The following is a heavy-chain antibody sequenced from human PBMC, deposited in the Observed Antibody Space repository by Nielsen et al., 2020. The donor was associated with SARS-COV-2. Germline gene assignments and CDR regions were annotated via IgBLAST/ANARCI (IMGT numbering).Heavy chain of an antibody. J-gene: IGHJ3*01. V-gene: IGHV5-51*01. CDR1: GYNFPTYW. Sequence: GESLKICCTCSGYNFPTYWIAWVRQMPGEGLELMGIIYPEDSDTRYRLSFEGLVTISGDKSLSTAYLQWDSLKASDTAKYFCARSPASLGSYFAFDVWGQGTMVTVSS. CDR3: ARSPASLGSYFAFDV. D-gene: IGHD1-1*01. CDR2: IYPEDSDT.